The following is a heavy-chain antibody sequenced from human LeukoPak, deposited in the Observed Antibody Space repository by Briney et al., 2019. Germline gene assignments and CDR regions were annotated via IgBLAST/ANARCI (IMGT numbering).Heavy chain of an antibody. V-gene: IGHV3-7*01. Sequence: PGGPLRLSCAASGFTFSDYYMTWVRQAPGKGLEWVANIKHDGSEKNYVESLKGRFTISRDNAKKSLYLQMNSLRAEDTAVYYCARDSTWYPIDYWGPGTLVTVSS. J-gene: IGHJ4*02. CDR1: GFTFSDYY. CDR2: IKHDGSEK. CDR3: ARDSTWYPIDY. D-gene: IGHD6-13*01.